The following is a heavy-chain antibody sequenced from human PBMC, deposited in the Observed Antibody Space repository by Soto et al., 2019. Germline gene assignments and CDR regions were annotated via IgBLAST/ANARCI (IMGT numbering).Heavy chain of an antibody. CDR2: INHSGST. CDR1: SGSFSGYY. J-gene: IGHJ5*02. D-gene: IGHD1-26*01. V-gene: IGHV4-34*01. CDR3: AREQRSATKTTYNWFDP. Sequence: SETLSLTCAVYSGSFSGYYWSWIRQPPGKGLEWIGEINHSGSTNYNPSLKSRVTISVDTSKNQFSLKLSSVTAADTAVYYCAREQRSATKTTYNWFDPWGQGTLVTVSS.